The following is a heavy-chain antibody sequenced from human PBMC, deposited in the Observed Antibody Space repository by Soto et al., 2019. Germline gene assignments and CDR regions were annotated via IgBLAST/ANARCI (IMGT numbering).Heavy chain of an antibody. CDR3: AKNYCSGGTCYPLY. CDR1: GYTFISYW. V-gene: IGHV5-51*01. D-gene: IGHD2-15*01. J-gene: IGHJ4*02. Sequence: GESLKISCKVSGYTFISYWIGWVRQMPGKGLEWMGIIYPGDSNTRYSPSFQGQVTISADKSISTAYLQWSSLKASDTAIYYCAKNYCSGGTCYPLYWGQGTLVTVSS. CDR2: IYPGDSNT.